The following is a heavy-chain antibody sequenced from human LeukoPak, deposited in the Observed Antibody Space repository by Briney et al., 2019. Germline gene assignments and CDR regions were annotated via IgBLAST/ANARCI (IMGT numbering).Heavy chain of an antibody. CDR1: GGSISSNNYY. Sequence: SETLSLTCTVSGGSISSNNYYWGWIRQPPGKGLEWIGSIYYSGSTYYNPSLKSRVTTSVDTSKNQFSLKLSSVTAADTAVYYCAGPGYSGYEDAFDIWGQGTMVTVSS. CDR2: IYYSGST. J-gene: IGHJ3*02. D-gene: IGHD5-12*01. V-gene: IGHV4-39*07. CDR3: AGPGYSGYEDAFDI.